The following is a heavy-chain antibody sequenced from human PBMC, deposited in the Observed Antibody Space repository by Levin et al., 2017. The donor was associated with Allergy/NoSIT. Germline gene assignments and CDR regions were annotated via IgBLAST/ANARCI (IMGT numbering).Heavy chain of an antibody. V-gene: IGHV4-39*02. D-gene: IGHD3-9*01. CDR1: GGSISSSSYY. J-gene: IGHJ6*03. CDR2: IDYSGST. CDR3: ARETIFWQHMDV. Sequence: TSGGSLRLSCSVSGGSISSSSYYWNWIRQTPGKGLEWIGSIDYSGSTYNNPSLKSRVTMSVDSSKFSLELTSVTTADTAVYFCARETIFWQHMDVWGKGTTVTVSS.